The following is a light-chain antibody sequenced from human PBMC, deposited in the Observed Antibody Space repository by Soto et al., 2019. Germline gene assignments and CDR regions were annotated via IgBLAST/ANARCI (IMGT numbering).Light chain of an antibody. CDR2: KAS. CDR3: QQYNSWT. Sequence: DIQMTQSPSTLSASVGYRFTITCRASQSISSWLAWYQQKPGKAPKLLIYKASSLESGVPSRFSGSGSGTEFTLTISSLQPDDFATYYCQQYNSWTFGQGTTVDIK. CDR1: QSISSW. V-gene: IGKV1-5*03. J-gene: IGKJ1*01.